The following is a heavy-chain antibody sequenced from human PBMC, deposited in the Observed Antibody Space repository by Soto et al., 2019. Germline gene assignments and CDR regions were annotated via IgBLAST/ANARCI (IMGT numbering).Heavy chain of an antibody. CDR2: ISTYSGDT. CDR1: GYTFFTYD. J-gene: IGHJ5*02. Sequence: QVHLVQSGVEVKTPGASVQVSCQASGYTFFTYDISWVRQAPGQGLEGMGWISTYSGDTKYAQKFQARVTMTTDTATTTAYLELRSLRSDDTAVYYCARHHGPTTSENWFDPWGQGTLVTVSS. D-gene: IGHD1-1*01. CDR3: ARHHGPTTSENWFDP. V-gene: IGHV1-18*01.